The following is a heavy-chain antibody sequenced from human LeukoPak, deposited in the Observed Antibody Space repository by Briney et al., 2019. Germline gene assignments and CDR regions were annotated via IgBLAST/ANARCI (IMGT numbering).Heavy chain of an antibody. CDR2: MHYSGGT. CDR3: ARGIPTDYYFDL. Sequence: SETLSLTCAVYGGSFSGYYWSWIRQSPGKGLEWIGEMHYSGGTSYNPSLKSRVTLSLDTSKNQFSPKLSSVTAADTAVYYCARGIPTDYYFDLWGRGTLVTVSS. D-gene: IGHD4-17*01. V-gene: IGHV4-34*01. CDR1: GGSFSGYY. J-gene: IGHJ2*01.